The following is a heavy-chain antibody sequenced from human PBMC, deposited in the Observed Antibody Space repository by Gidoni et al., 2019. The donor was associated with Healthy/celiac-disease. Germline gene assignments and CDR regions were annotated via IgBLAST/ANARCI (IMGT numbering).Heavy chain of an antibody. V-gene: IGHV4-34*01. CDR1: GGSLSGYS. CDR3: ARGGSTGTGYDY. D-gene: IGHD1-7*01. Sequence: QVQLQQWGAGLLKPSETLSLTCAVYGGSLSGYSWSWIRQPPGKGLEWIGEINHTGSTNYNPSLKRRVTISVDTSKNQFSLKLSSVTAADTAVYYWARGGSTGTGYDYWGQGTLVTVSS. J-gene: IGHJ4*02. CDR2: INHTGST.